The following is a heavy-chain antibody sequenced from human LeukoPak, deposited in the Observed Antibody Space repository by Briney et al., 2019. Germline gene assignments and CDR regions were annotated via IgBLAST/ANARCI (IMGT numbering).Heavy chain of an antibody. CDR2: IYYSGSS. D-gene: IGHD2-15*01. Sequence: SETLSLTCTVSSGSISSGDYYWSWIRQPPGKGLEWIGYIYYSGSSYYNPSLKSRVAMSVDTSKNQFSLRLSSVTAADTAVYYCASLYCSGGNRKGVAYWGQGTLVTVSS. V-gene: IGHV4-30-4*01. CDR3: ASLYCSGGNRKGVAY. J-gene: IGHJ4*02. CDR1: SGSISSGDYY.